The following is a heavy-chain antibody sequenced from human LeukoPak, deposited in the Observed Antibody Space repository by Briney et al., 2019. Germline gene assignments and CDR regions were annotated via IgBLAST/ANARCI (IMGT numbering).Heavy chain of an antibody. V-gene: IGHV3-21*01. CDR2: TSSSSSYI. J-gene: IGHJ4*02. CDR3: ARVLSGDLYYFDY. D-gene: IGHD1-1*01. Sequence: PGGSLRLSCAASGFTFSSYSMNWVRQAPGKGLEWVSSTSSSSSYIYYADSVKGRFTISRDNAKNSLYLQMNSLRAEDTAVYYCARVLSGDLYYFDYWGQGTLVTVSS. CDR1: GFTFSSYS.